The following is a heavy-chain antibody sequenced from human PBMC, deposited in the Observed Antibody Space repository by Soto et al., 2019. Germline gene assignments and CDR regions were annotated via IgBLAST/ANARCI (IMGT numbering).Heavy chain of an antibody. J-gene: IGHJ5*02. D-gene: IGHD2-15*01. CDR1: GGTFSSYA. CDR2: IIPIFGTA. V-gene: IGHV1-69*13. Sequence: GASVKVSCKASGGTFSSYAISWVRQAPGQGLEWMGGIIPIFGTANYAQKFQGRATITADESTSTAYMELSSLRSEDTAVYYCARRVATPSSGWFDPWGQGTLVTVSS. CDR3: ARRVATPSSGWFDP.